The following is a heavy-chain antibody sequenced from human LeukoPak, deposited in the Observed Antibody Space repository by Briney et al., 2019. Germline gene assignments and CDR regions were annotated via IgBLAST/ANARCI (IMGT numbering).Heavy chain of an antibody. D-gene: IGHD3-22*01. V-gene: IGHV4-34*01. CDR1: GGSFSGYY. J-gene: IGHJ6*02. CDR3: ASSSVYGMDV. CDR2: INHSGST. Sequence: SETLSLTCAVYGGSFSGYYWSWIRQPPGKGLGWIGEINHSGSTNYNPSLKSRVTISVDTSKNQFSLKLSSVTAADTAVYYCASSSVYGMDVWGQGTTVTVSS.